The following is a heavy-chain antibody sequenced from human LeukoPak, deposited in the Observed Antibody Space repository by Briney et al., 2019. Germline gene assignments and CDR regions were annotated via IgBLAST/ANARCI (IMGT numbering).Heavy chain of an antibody. J-gene: IGHJ4*02. D-gene: IGHD5-18*01. CDR1: GYSISSGYY. V-gene: IGHV4-38-2*02. CDR2: IYHSGST. Sequence: SETLSLTCTVSGYSISSGYYWGWIRQPPGKGLEWIGSIYHSGSTYYNPSLKSRVTISVDTSKNQFSLKLSSVTAADTAVYYCARVLSGYSRIYWGQGTLVTVSS. CDR3: ARVLSGYSRIY.